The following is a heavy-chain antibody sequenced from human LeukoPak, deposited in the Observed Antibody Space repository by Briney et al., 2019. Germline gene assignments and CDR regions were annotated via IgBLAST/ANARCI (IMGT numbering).Heavy chain of an antibody. Sequence: KPSETLSLTCTVSGGSISSSSYYWRWIRQPPGKGLEWIGEINHSGSTNCNPSLKSRVTISVDTSKNQFSLKLSSVTAADTAVYYCARVRLVRGVIRDYFDYWGQGTLVTVSS. CDR3: ARVRLVRGVIRDYFDY. V-gene: IGHV4-39*07. D-gene: IGHD3-10*01. CDR2: INHSGST. J-gene: IGHJ4*02. CDR1: GGSISSSSYY.